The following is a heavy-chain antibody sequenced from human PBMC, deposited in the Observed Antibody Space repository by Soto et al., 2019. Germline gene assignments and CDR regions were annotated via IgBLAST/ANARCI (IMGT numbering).Heavy chain of an antibody. J-gene: IGHJ4*02. CDR1: GFTFSSYW. D-gene: IGHD1-1*01. CDR2: INSNGSST. Sequence: GGSLRLSCAASGFTFSSYWMHWVRQAPGKGLVWVSRINSNGSSTSYADSVKGRFTISRDNSKNTLYLQMTSLRADDTAVYYCAKLGDNSWSPHYYFDSWGQGSLVTVSS. V-gene: IGHV3-74*01. CDR3: AKLGDNSWSPHYYFDS.